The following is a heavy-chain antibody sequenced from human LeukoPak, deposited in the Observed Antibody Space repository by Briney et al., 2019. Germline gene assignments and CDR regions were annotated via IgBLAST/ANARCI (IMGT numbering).Heavy chain of an antibody. D-gene: IGHD3-22*01. J-gene: IGHJ6*03. V-gene: IGHV1-69*05. CDR3: ARGVYSYDGSGEYAGGYYYMDV. Sequence: GASVKVSCKASGGSFDRHVLSWLRQAPGQGLEWMGGINPIAGTTSHAQKFQDRISITTDGSTTAYMALSSLTSEDTAVYYCARGVYSYDGSGEYAGGYYYMDVWGKGTMVTVSS. CDR2: INPIAGTT. CDR1: GGSFDRHV.